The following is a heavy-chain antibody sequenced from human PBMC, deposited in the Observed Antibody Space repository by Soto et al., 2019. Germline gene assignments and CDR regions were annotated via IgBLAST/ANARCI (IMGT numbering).Heavy chain of an antibody. D-gene: IGHD2-15*01. CDR3: AKDSPVGVPLLRDLHD. J-gene: IGHJ1*01. Sequence: PGGSLRLSCAASGFSFSHYLMHWVRQAPGKGLEWVSVISGSGGSTYYADSVKGRFTLSRDNSKNTVYLQMNSMRAEDTAVYYCAKDSPVGVPLLRDLHDWGQGTLITVSS. V-gene: IGHV3-23*01. CDR2: ISGSGGST. CDR1: GFSFSHYL.